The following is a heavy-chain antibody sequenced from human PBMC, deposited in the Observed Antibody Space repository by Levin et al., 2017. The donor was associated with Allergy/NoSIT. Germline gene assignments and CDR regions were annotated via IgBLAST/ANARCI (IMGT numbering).Heavy chain of an antibody. CDR3: ARVPLSYIDGRLDF. CDR2: IYYSGRTRGST. J-gene: IGHJ4*02. CDR1: GGSLSGYY. D-gene: IGHD3-9*01. Sequence: SETLSLTCDVSGGSLSGYYWTWIRQPPGKGLEWIGYIYYSGRTRGSTNYRLSLESRVTISVDASKNQFSLKLTSVTAADTAKYYCARVPLSYIDGRLDFWGPGTLVTVSS. V-gene: IGHV4-59*01.